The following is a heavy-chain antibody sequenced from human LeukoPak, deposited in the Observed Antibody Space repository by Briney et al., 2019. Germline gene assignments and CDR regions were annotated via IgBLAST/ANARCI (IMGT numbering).Heavy chain of an antibody. CDR1: GGSISSDNYY. V-gene: IGHV4-39*07. Sequence: PSETLSPTCTVSGGSISSDNYYWSWIRQPPGKGLEWIGEINHSGSTNYNPSLKSRVTISVDTSKNQFSLKLSSVTAADTAVYYCARRGRLDIVVVVAATPGGFDYWGQGTLVTVSS. CDR2: INHSGST. CDR3: ARRGRLDIVVVVAATPGGFDY. J-gene: IGHJ4*02. D-gene: IGHD2-15*01.